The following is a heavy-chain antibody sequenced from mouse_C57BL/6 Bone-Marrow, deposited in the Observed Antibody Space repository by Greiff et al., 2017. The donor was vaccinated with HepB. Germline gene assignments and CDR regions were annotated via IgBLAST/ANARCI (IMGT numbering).Heavy chain of an antibody. V-gene: IGHV2-5*01. CDR3: AINSLYGNRDAMDY. D-gene: IGHD2-1*01. Sequence: QVQLKESGPGLVQPSQSLSITCTVSGFSLTSYGVHWVRQSPGKGLEWLGVIWRGGSTDYNAAFMSRLSITKDNSKSQVFFKMNSLQADDTAIYYCAINSLYGNRDAMDYWGQGTSVTVSS. J-gene: IGHJ4*01. CDR1: GFSLTSYG. CDR2: IWRGGST.